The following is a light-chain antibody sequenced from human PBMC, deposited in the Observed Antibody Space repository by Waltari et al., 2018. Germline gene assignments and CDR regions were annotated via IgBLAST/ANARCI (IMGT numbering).Light chain of an antibody. Sequence: VVMTQFPVSLSNPPGQPASISCRSSQTLLHIDGNTYLSWYYQKPGHPPRLLFYQVSNRYTGVPAKFSGSGAGTDFTLTINTVEAEDVGVYYCAQGSHAPWTFGQGTKVEIK. J-gene: IGKJ1*01. CDR1: QTLLHIDGNTY. CDR3: AQGSHAPWT. V-gene: IGKV2-30*02. CDR2: QVS.